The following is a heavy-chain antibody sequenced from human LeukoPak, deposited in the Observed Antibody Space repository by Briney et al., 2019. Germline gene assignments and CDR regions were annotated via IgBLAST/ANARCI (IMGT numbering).Heavy chain of an antibody. Sequence: GGSLRLSCAASGFTFSSYGMHWVRQAPGKGLEWVAVISYDGSNKYYADSVKGRFTISRDNSKNTLYLQMNSLRAEDTAVYCCAKDRRLGYCSGGSCYLDYWGQGTLVTVSS. V-gene: IGHV3-30*18. D-gene: IGHD2-15*01. CDR2: ISYDGSNK. CDR3: AKDRRLGYCSGGSCYLDY. CDR1: GFTFSSYG. J-gene: IGHJ4*02.